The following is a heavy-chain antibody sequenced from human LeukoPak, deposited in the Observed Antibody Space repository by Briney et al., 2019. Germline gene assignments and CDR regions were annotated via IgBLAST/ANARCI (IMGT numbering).Heavy chain of an antibody. CDR2: INHSGST. J-gene: IGHJ5*02. Sequence: PSETLSLTCAVYGGSFSGYYWSWIRQPPGKGLEWIGEINHSGSTNYNPSLKSRVTISVDTSKNQFSLKLSSVTAADTAVYYCARGHAWQLVNWFDPWGQGTLVTVSS. CDR1: GGSFSGYY. V-gene: IGHV4-34*01. CDR3: ARGHAWQLVNWFDP. D-gene: IGHD6-6*01.